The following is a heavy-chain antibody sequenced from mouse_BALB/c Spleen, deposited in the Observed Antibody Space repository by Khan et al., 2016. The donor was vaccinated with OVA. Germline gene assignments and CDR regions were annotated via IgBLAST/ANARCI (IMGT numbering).Heavy chain of an antibody. CDR1: GYTFTDFY. CDR2: IYPGSANT. V-gene: IGHV1-77*01. CDR3: ARSGSGSFGF. D-gene: IGHD2-2*01. Sequence: QVQLKQSGAELARPGASVKLSCKTSGYTFTDFYINWVKQRTGQGLEWIGDIYPGSANTYYNEKFKGKATLTVDKSSSTAYMQLSSLTSEDSAVYFCARSGSGSFGFWGQGTLVTVST. J-gene: IGHJ3*01.